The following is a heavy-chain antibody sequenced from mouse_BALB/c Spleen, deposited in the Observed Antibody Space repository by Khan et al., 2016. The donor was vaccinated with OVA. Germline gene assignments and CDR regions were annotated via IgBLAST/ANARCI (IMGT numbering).Heavy chain of an antibody. J-gene: IGHJ3*01. CDR1: GFTFSSYT. CDR3: ARSNYGNFAY. V-gene: IGHV5-9*03. CDR2: ISSGGDNT. D-gene: IGHD2-1*01. Sequence: EVELVESGGGLVKPGGSLKLSCAASGFTFSSYTMSWIRQTPEKRLEWVATISSGGDNTYYPDSVKGRFNISRDNAKNNLYLQMSSLRSEDTALYYCARSNYGNFAYWGQGTLVTVSA.